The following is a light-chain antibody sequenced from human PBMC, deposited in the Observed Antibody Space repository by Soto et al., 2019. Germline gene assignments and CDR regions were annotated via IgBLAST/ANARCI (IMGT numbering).Light chain of an antibody. CDR2: EVS. V-gene: IGLV2-14*01. CDR3: SSYTSSTTPL. CDR1: GSDVGGYNY. J-gene: IGLJ2*01. Sequence: QSVLTQPASVSGSPGQSITISCTGTGSDVGGYNYVSWYQQHPGKAPKLMIYEVSNRPSGVSNRFSGSKSGSTASLTISGLQAEDEADYYCSSYTSSTTPLFGGGTKLTVL.